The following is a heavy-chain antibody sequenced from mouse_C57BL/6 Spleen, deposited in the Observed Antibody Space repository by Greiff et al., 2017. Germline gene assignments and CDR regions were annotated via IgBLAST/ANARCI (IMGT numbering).Heavy chain of an antibody. Sequence: EVLLVESGGDLVKPGGSLKLSCAASGFTFSSYGMSWVRQTPDKRLEWVATLSSGGSYTYYPDSVKGRFTISRDNAKNTLYLQMRSLKSDDTAMYYCARHEGNPFAYWGQGTLVTVSA. CDR1: GFTFSSYG. J-gene: IGHJ3*01. D-gene: IGHD2-1*01. V-gene: IGHV5-6*01. CDR2: LSSGGSYT. CDR3: ARHEGNPFAY.